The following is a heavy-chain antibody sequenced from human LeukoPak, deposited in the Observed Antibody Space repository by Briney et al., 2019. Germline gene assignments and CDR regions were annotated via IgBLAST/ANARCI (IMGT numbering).Heavy chain of an antibody. V-gene: IGHV1-18*01. CDR2: VSAYNVKT. Sequence: ASVKVSCTASRYTFISYGIRGVRQAPGQGLEWRGWVSAYNVKTNSAQKIQGRVTITPDTSPSTAYMELRRLRSDDTRVYYSASWELLSPHGAFDIWGQGTMVTVSS. CDR1: RYTFISYG. D-gene: IGHD1-26*01. CDR3: ASWELLSPHGAFDI. J-gene: IGHJ3*02.